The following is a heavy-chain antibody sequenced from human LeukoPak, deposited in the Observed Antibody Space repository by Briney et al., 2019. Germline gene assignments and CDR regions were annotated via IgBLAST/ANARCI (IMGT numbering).Heavy chain of an antibody. J-gene: IGHJ4*02. CDR2: ISWNSGSI. CDR3: AKDLSLEAPYI. Sequence: PGGSLRLSCAASGFTFDDYAMHWVRQAPGKGLEWVSGISWNSGSIGYADSVKGRFTISRDNSKNTLYLQMNSLRAEDTAVYYCAKDLSLEAPYIWGQGTLVTVSS. D-gene: IGHD2/OR15-2a*01. V-gene: IGHV3-9*01. CDR1: GFTFDDYA.